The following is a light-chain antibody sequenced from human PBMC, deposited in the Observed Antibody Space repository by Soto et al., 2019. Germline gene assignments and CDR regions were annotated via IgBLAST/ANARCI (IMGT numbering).Light chain of an antibody. CDR2: AAS. V-gene: IGKV1-39*01. CDR1: ESIVRF. CDR3: QQSYSNPRT. Sequence: DIQMTQSPSSLSASVGDRVTITCRASESIVRFLNWYQQRPGKAPNLLISAASSLQSGVPSRFSGSGSGTDFTLTISSLQPEDFATYYCQQSYSNPRTFGQGTKVEIK. J-gene: IGKJ1*01.